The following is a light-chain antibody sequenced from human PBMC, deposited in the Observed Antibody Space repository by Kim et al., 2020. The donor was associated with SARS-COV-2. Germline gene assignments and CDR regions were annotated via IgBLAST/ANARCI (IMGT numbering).Light chain of an antibody. J-gene: IGLJ3*02. Sequence: QSVTISCTGTSSNIGADFDVHWYQHRPGTTPNLLIFANNNRPSGVPDRLSASKSGASASLVITGLQAEDEADYYCQSYDSSLSGWVFGGGTQLTVL. CDR2: ANN. CDR1: SSNIGADFD. CDR3: QSYDSSLSGWV. V-gene: IGLV1-40*03.